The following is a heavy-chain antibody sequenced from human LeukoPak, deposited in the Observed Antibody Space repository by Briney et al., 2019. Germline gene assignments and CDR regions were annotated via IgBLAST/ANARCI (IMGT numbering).Heavy chain of an antibody. D-gene: IGHD5-18*01. CDR3: ARGDNTAMIY. Sequence: SETLSLTCAVYGGSFSGYYWSWIRQPPGKGLEWIGEINHSGSTNYNPSLKSRVTISVDTSKNQFSLKLSSVTAADTAVYYCARGDNTAMIYWGQGTLVTVSS. V-gene: IGHV4-34*01. CDR1: GGSFSGYY. CDR2: INHSGST. J-gene: IGHJ4*02.